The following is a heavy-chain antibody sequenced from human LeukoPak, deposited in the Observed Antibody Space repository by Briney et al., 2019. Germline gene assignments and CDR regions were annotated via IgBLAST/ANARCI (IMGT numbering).Heavy chain of an antibody. J-gene: IGHJ3*01. Sequence: SETLSLTCTVSGGSTSSSLWSWLRQPPGEGLEWIGFISSGGDRNYNPSLQGRVSISETTSKGQVSLELTSVTAADTAVYYCASHGDCSGSNCLASDVWDQGTMVIVSS. D-gene: IGHD2-15*01. CDR1: GGSTSSSL. V-gene: IGHV4-4*09. CDR2: ISSGGDR. CDR3: ASHGDCSGSNCLASDV.